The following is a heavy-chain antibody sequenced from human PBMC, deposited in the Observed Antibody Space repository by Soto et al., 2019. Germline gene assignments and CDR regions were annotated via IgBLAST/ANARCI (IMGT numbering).Heavy chain of an antibody. CDR2: IIPILGIA. V-gene: IGHV1-69*02. J-gene: IGHJ4*02. Sequence: QVQLVQSGAEVKKPGSSVKVSCKASGGTLSSYTISWVRQAPGQGLEWMGRIIPILGIANYAQKFQGRVTITADTSTSTAYMELSSLRSEDTAVYYCASVYDYYGSGSYDYFDYWGQGTLVTVSS. D-gene: IGHD3-10*01. CDR3: ASVYDYYGSGSYDYFDY. CDR1: GGTLSSYT.